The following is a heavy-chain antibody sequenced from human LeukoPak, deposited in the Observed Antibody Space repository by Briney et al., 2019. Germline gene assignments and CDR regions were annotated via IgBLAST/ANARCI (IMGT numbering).Heavy chain of an antibody. CDR2: INHSGST. J-gene: IGHJ4*02. Sequence: SETLSLTCAVYGGSFSGYYWSWIRQPPGKGLEWIGEINHSGSTNYNPSLKSRVTISVDTSKNQFSLKLSSVTAADTAVYYCASRIPGIAAAGHGSFDYWGQGTLVTVSS. CDR3: ASRIPGIAAAGHGSFDY. V-gene: IGHV4-34*01. CDR1: GGSFSGYY. D-gene: IGHD6-13*01.